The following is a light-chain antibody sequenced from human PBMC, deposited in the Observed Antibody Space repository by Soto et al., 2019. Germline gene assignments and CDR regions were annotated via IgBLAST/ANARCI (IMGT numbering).Light chain of an antibody. Sequence: QSALTQPRSVSGSPGQSVTISCAGTSSDVGGYNYVSWYQQYPDKAPKVMIYDVNKRPSGVPDRFSGSKSGNTASLTISGLQAEDEADYYCCSYAGSYTEVFGTGTKLTVL. CDR3: CSYAGSYTEV. CDR2: DVN. J-gene: IGLJ1*01. CDR1: SSDVGGYNY. V-gene: IGLV2-11*01.